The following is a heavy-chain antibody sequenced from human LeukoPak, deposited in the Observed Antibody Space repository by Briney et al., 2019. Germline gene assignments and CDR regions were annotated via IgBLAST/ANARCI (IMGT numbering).Heavy chain of an antibody. CDR2: INPSGGST. CDR1: GYTFTSYY. J-gene: IGHJ6*04. Sequence: ASVKVSCKASGYTFTSYYMHWVRQAPGQGLEWMGIINPSGGSTSYAQKFQGRVTMTRDTSTSTVYMELSSLRSEDTAVYYCARARGYCSGGSCPALGGMDVWGKGTTVTVSS. CDR3: ARARGYCSGGSCPALGGMDV. V-gene: IGHV1-46*01. D-gene: IGHD2-15*01.